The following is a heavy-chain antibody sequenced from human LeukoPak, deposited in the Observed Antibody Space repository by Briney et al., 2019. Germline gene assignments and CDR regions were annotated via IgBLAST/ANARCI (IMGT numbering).Heavy chain of an antibody. D-gene: IGHD3-10*01. CDR2: INPNSGGT. J-gene: IGHJ4*02. Sequence: ASVKVSCKASGYTFTGYYMHWVRQAPGQGLEWMGWINPNSGGTNYAQKFQGWVTITRDTSISTAYMELSRLRSDDTAVYYCARMGGSGISGEYFDYWGQGTLVTVSS. CDR1: GYTFTGYY. CDR3: ARMGGSGISGEYFDY. V-gene: IGHV1-2*04.